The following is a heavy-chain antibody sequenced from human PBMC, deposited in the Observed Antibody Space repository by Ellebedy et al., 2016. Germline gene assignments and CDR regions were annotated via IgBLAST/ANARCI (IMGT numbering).Heavy chain of an antibody. CDR2: ITDSGSHT. Sequence: GESLKISCAASGFTFSSYAMSWVRQAPGKGLEWVSGITDSGSHTYYADSVRGRFTISRDNSKNTLYLQMSSLRAEDTAVYYCAKRAATGTGPYYFDYWGQGTLVTVSS. J-gene: IGHJ4*02. V-gene: IGHV3-23*01. CDR1: GFTFSSYA. CDR3: AKRAATGTGPYYFDY. D-gene: IGHD6-13*01.